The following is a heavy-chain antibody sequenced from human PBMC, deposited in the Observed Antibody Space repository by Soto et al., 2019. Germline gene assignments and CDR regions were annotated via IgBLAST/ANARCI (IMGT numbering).Heavy chain of an antibody. V-gene: IGHV3-66*01. CDR2: FFSFGSA. D-gene: IGHD6-13*01. CDR3: ARVPSSSYHYFDY. Sequence: GSLRLSCAASGFTVSSYYMSWVRQAPGKGLEWFFVFFSFGSADFAASVKCIFTISRDISKNSFFFQMGSLRAEDTAVYYCARVPSSSYHYFDYWGQGTLVTVSS. CDR1: GFTVSSYY. J-gene: IGHJ4*02.